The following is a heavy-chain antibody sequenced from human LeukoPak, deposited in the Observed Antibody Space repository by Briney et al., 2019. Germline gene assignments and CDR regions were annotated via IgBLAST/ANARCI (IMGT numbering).Heavy chain of an antibody. Sequence: ASVKVSCKASGYTFTSYDINWVRQATGQGLEWMGWMNPNSGNTGYAQKFQGRVTMTRNTSISTAYMEPSSLRSEDTAVYYCARGVGSTTVTTLEYYFDYWGQGTLVTVSS. J-gene: IGHJ4*02. D-gene: IGHD4-17*01. CDR2: MNPNSGNT. V-gene: IGHV1-8*01. CDR3: ARGVGSTTVTTLEYYFDY. CDR1: GYTFTSYD.